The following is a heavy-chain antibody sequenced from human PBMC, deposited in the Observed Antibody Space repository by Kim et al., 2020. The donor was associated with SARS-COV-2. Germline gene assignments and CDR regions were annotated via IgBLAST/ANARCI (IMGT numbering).Heavy chain of an antibody. J-gene: IGHJ4*02. D-gene: IGHD2-21*01. CDR2: IFYGGDT. CDR3: ARSEGRASWPQLHN. Sequence: SETLSPTCTVSSDSFSAYYWSWIRHLPGKGLEWIGYIFYGGDTNYNPSLRSRVTISWDTSTNQFSLDLTSVTDADTAVYYCARSEGRASWPQLHNWGQG. V-gene: IGHV4-59*01. CDR1: SDSFSAYY.